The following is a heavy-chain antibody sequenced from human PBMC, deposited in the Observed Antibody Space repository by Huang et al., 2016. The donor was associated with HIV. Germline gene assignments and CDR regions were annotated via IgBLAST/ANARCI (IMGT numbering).Heavy chain of an antibody. D-gene: IGHD5-12*01. J-gene: IGHJ4*02. CDR1: GFTFSNYA. Sequence: EVQLWESGGTLVQPGGSLRLSCGAAGFTFSNYAMSWVRHAPGKGLGGVSFISGSSGTIYYADSVKGRFTISRDNVKKTVYLQMNSLRVEDAAVYYCAKDRGDGYSGYDYDYWGQGTLVTVSS. CDR3: AKDRGDGYSGYDYDY. V-gene: IGHV3-23*01. CDR2: ISGSSGTI.